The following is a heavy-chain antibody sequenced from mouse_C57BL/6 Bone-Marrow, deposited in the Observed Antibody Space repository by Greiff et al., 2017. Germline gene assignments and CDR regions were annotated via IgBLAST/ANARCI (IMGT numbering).Heavy chain of an antibody. D-gene: IGHD3-2*02. V-gene: IGHV5-9-1*02. CDR2: ISSGGDYI. J-gene: IGHJ2*01. CDR3: TRDRGSSGYPYYCDY. Sequence: EVQGVESGEGLVKPGGSLKLSCAASGFTFSSYDMSWVRQTPEKRLEWVAYISSGGDYIYYAATVKGRFTISRDNARNTLYLQMSSLKSEDTAMYYCTRDRGSSGYPYYCDYWGQGTTLTVSS. CDR1: GFTFSSYD.